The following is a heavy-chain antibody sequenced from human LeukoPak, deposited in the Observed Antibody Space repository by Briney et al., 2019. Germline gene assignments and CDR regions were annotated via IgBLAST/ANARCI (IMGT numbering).Heavy chain of an antibody. Sequence: ASVTVSCTASGYTFTSYGISWVRQAPGQGLEWMGWISAYNGNTNYAQKLQGRVTMTTDTSTSTAYMELRSLRSDDTAVYYCARPSHYDILTGPFDYWGQGTLVTVSS. D-gene: IGHD3-9*01. CDR3: ARPSHYDILTGPFDY. CDR2: ISAYNGNT. V-gene: IGHV1-18*01. J-gene: IGHJ4*02. CDR1: GYTFTSYG.